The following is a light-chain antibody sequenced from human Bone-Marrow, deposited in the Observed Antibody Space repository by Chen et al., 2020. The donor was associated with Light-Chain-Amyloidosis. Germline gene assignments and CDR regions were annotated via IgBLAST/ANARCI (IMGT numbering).Light chain of an antibody. J-gene: IGLJ3*02. CDR1: SGSIATNY. Sequence: FMLTQPHSVSESPGKPVIISCTRRSGSIATNYVQWYQQRPCSSPTTVISEDDQRPAGVPDRFSGASDRSSNSATRTISGLETADGADYCWRSDQGGSQGVVGGGTKRTVL. CDR2: EDD. V-gene: IGLV6-57*01. CDR3: RSDQGGSQGV.